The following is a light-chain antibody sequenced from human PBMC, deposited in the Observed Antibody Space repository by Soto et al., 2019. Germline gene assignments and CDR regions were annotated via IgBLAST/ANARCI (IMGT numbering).Light chain of an antibody. CDR2: RND. CDR3: AAWDGSLSGWV. J-gene: IGLJ3*02. V-gene: IGLV1-47*01. Sequence: QSVLPQPPSASGTPGQRVTISCSGSSSNIGSKYVYWYQQLPGTAPKLLIYRNDQRPSGVPDRFSGSKSGTSASLAISGLRSEDEADYYCAAWDGSLSGWVFGGGTKLTVL. CDR1: SSNIGSKY.